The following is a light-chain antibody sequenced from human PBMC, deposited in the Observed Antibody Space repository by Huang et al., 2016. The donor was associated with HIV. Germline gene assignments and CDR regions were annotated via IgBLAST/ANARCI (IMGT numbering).Light chain of an antibody. CDR3: QQYNNWPPYT. J-gene: IGKJ2*01. CDR2: GAS. CDR1: QRVSSN. V-gene: IGKV3-15*01. Sequence: EIVMTQSPATLSVSPGARATLSCRASQRVSSNLAWYQQKPGQSPRLLIYGASTRATGIPARFSGSGSGTEFTLTISGLQSEDFAVYYCQQYNNWPPYTFGQGTKLEIK.